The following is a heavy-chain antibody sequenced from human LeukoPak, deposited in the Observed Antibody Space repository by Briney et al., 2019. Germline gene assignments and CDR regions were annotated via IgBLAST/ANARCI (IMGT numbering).Heavy chain of an antibody. CDR1: GFTVSSNY. CDR2: IYSGGST. V-gene: IGHV3-66*01. D-gene: IGHD3-22*01. J-gene: IGHJ4*02. Sequence: PGGSLRLSCAASGFTVSSNYMSWVRQAPGRGLEWVSVIYSGGSTYYADSVKGRFTISRDNSKNTLYLQMNSLRAEDTAVYYCARDSSGFHYFDYRGQGTLVTVSS. CDR3: ARDSSGFHYFDY.